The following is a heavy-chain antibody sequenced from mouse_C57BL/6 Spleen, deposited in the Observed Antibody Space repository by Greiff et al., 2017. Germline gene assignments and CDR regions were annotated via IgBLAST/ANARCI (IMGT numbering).Heavy chain of an antibody. CDR3: ARGGFYDYDLYYFDY. Sequence: QVQLKESGPELVKPGASVKISCKASGYAFSSSWMNWVKQRPGKGLEWIGRIYPGDGDTNYNGKFKGKATLTADKSSSTAYMQLSSLTSEDSAVYFGARGGFYDYDLYYFDYWGQGTTLTVSS. CDR1: GYAFSSSW. V-gene: IGHV1-82*01. CDR2: IYPGDGDT. J-gene: IGHJ2*01. D-gene: IGHD2-4*01.